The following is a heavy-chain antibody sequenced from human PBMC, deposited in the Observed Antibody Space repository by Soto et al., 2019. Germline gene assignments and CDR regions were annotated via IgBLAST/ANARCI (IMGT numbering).Heavy chain of an antibody. CDR1: GFTFSSYA. D-gene: IGHD3-10*01. CDR2: ISSNGGST. CDR3: ARADYYGSGSYYNGNDY. J-gene: IGHJ4*02. V-gene: IGHV3-64*01. Sequence: EVQLVESGGGLVQPGGSLRLSCAASGFTFSSYAMHWVRQAPGKGLEYVSAISSNGGSTYYANSVKGRFTISRDNSKNTLYLQMGSLRAEDMAVYYCARADYYGSGSYYNGNDYWGQGTLVTVSS.